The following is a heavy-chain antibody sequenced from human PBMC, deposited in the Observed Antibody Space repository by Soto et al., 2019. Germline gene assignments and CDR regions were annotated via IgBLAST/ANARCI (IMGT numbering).Heavy chain of an antibody. CDR1: GGSISSGDYY. V-gene: IGHV4-30-4*01. CDR2: IYYSGYT. D-gene: IGHD3-9*01. J-gene: IGHJ4*02. CDR3: SRGGNGYHILTGFSSHY. Sequence: QVQLQESGPGLVKPSQTLSLTCTVSGGSISSGDYYWTWIRQPPGKGLEWIGYIYYSGYTYYNPSLKSRITISVDTSKNQSSLKLPSVTAADTAVYFCSRGGNGYHILTGFSSHYWGQGTLVTVSS.